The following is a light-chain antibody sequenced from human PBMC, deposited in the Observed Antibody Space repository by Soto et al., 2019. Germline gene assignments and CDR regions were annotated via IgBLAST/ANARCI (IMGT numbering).Light chain of an antibody. Sequence: DIQITQSPSTLSASVGDRVTITCRASQSISSWLAWYQQKPGKAPKLLIYKASSLESGVPSRFSGSGSGTEFTLNISSLQPDDFATYYCQQYNSHSETFGQGTKVDI. CDR1: QSISSW. CDR2: KAS. J-gene: IGKJ1*01. V-gene: IGKV1-5*03. CDR3: QQYNSHSET.